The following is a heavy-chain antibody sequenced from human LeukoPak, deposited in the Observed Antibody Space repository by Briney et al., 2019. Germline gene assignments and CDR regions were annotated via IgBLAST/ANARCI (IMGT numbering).Heavy chain of an antibody. CDR1: GYTFTVNY. CDR3: ARLSGSGRFYDS. J-gene: IGHJ4*02. Sequence: ASVKVSCKDSGYTFTVNYMHWQSQAPGQGLEWMGWINPNSGGTDYAQKFQGSVTMTRDTSITTAYLELSRLRSDDTAVHYCARLSGSGRFYDSWGQGTLVTVSS. D-gene: IGHD3-10*01. V-gene: IGHV1-2*02. CDR2: INPNSGGT.